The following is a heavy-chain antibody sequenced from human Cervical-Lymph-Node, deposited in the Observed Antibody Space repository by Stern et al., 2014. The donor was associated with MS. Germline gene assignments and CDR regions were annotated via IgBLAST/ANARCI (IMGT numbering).Heavy chain of an antibody. V-gene: IGHV2-70*01. CDR1: GFSLSTSGMC. J-gene: IGHJ4*02. D-gene: IGHD5-12*01. Sequence: VTLRESGPALVKPTQTLTLTCTFSGFSLSTSGMCVSWIRQPPGKALEWPALIDWDDDKYYSTSLKTRLTISKDTSKNQVVLTITNMDPVDTATYYCARSLDLRYYFDYWGQGTLVTVSS. CDR3: ARSLDLRYYFDY. CDR2: IDWDDDK.